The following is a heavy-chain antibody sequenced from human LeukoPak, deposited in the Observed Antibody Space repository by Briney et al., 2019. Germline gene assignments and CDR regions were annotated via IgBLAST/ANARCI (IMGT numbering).Heavy chain of an antibody. D-gene: IGHD3-22*01. J-gene: IGHJ4*02. CDR2: ISAYNGNT. V-gene: IGHV1-18*01. CDR3: PRDYSYIIGYLLGY. CDR1: VYTFTSYG. Sequence: GASVKVSCKASVYTFTSYGTRWVRQAPGQGLEWMGWISAYNGNTNYAQKLQGRITMTTETSTSTAYMDLRSLRSDDTSVYYCPRDYSYIIGYLLGYCGQGTLVTVSS.